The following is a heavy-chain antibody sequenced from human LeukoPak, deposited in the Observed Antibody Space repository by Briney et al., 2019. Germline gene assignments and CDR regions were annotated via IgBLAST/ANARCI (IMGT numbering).Heavy chain of an antibody. D-gene: IGHD3-3*01. CDR2: ISGSGGST. CDR3: AKGPVLRFLEWLDYYMDV. J-gene: IGHJ6*03. Sequence: GGSLRLSCAASGFTFSSYSMNWVRQAPGKGLEWVSAISGSGGSTYYADSVKGRFTISRDNSKNTLYLQMNSLRAEDTAVYYCAKGPVLRFLEWLDYYMDVWGKGTTITVSS. CDR1: GFTFSSYS. V-gene: IGHV3-23*01.